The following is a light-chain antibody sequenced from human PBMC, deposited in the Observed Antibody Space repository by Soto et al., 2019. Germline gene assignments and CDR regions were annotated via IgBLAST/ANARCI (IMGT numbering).Light chain of an antibody. CDR1: SSNIGSNT. Sequence: QPVLTQPPSASGTPGQRVTISCSGSSSNIGSNTENWYQQLPGAAPRLLIYSNNQRPSGVPDRFSASKSGTSASLAISGLQSEDEADYYCAAWDASLNGVFGGGTKVTVL. V-gene: IGLV1-44*01. J-gene: IGLJ2*01. CDR3: AAWDASLNGV. CDR2: SNN.